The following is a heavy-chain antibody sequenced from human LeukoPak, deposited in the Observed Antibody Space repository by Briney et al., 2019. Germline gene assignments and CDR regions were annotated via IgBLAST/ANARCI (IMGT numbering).Heavy chain of an antibody. V-gene: IGHV4-39*01. D-gene: IGHD6-13*01. Sequence: SETLSLTCTVSGGSISSSSYYWGWIRQPPGKGLEWIGSIYYSGSTYYNPSLKSRVTISVDTSKNQFSLKLSSVTPEDTAVYYCARVLYSSSSRIMDYYYYYGMDVWGQGTTVTVSS. J-gene: IGHJ6*02. CDR2: IYYSGST. CDR3: ARVLYSSSSRIMDYYYYYGMDV. CDR1: GGSISSSSYY.